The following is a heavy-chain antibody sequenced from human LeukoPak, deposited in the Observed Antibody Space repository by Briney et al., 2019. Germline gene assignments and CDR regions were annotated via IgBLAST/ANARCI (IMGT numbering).Heavy chain of an antibody. Sequence: SETLSLTCTVSGGSIRGYFWSWIRQPPGKGLEWIGYINYSGSTYYNPSLKSRVTISVDTSKNRFSLKLSSVTAADTAVYYCARDRHDVLTGFYVFDYWGQGTLVTVSS. CDR1: GGSIRGYF. V-gene: IGHV4-59*01. J-gene: IGHJ4*02. CDR3: ARDRHDVLTGFYVFDY. D-gene: IGHD3-9*01. CDR2: INYSGST.